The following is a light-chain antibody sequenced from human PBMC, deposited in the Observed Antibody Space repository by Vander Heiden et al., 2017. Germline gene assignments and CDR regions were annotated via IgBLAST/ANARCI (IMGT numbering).Light chain of an antibody. V-gene: IGKV3-11*01. J-gene: IGKJ4*01. Sequence: EIVLTQSPATLSLSPGERATLSCRASRSVDSYLAWYQLKPGQAPRLLIYDASNRATGIPDRFRGNGSGTDFTLIISSLEPEDFAVYYCQQRADWLTFGGGTRVEI. CDR2: DAS. CDR3: QQRADWLT. CDR1: RSVDSY.